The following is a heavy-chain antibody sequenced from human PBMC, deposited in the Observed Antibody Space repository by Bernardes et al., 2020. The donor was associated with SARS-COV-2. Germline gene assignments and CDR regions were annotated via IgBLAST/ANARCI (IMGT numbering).Heavy chain of an antibody. CDR3: ARDRFAGGVNWFDP. CDR2: LYYTGST. J-gene: IGHJ5*02. CDR1: GGSISAYY. V-gene: IGHV4-59*01. D-gene: IGHD3-10*01. Sequence: LSLTCTVSGGSISAYYWSWFRQPPGKGLEWIGYLYYTGSTNYNPSLQSRVTISVDTSKNQFSLKLSSVTAADTAVYYCARDRFAGGVNWFDPWGQGTLVTVSS.